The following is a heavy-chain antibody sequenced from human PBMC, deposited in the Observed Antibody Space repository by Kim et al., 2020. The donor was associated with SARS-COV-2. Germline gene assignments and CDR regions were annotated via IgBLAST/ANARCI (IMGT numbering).Heavy chain of an antibody. J-gene: IGHJ6*02. D-gene: IGHD5-18*01. CDR3: ARERSRFRRHGNSTYYYYYYGMDV. CDR2: ISSSSSTI. V-gene: IGHV3-48*02. Sequence: GGSLRLSCAASGFTFSSYSMNWVRQAPGKGLEWVSYISSSSSTIYYADSVKGRFTISRDNAKNSLYLQMNSLRDEDTAVYYCARERSRFRRHGNSTYYYYYYGMDVWGQGTTVTVSS. CDR1: GFTFSSYS.